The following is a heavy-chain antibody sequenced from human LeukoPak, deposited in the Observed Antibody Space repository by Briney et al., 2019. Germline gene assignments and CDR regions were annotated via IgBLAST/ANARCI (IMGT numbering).Heavy chain of an antibody. CDR2: IYYSGST. J-gene: IGHJ4*02. Sequence: SETLSLTCTVSGGSISSSSYYWGWIRHPPGKGLEWIGSIYYSGSTYYNPSLKSRVTISVDTSKNQFSLKLSSATAADTAVYYCASMYSSSAGDYFDYWGQGTLVTVSS. D-gene: IGHD6-6*01. CDR3: ASMYSSSAGDYFDY. CDR1: GGSISSSSYY. V-gene: IGHV4-39*01.